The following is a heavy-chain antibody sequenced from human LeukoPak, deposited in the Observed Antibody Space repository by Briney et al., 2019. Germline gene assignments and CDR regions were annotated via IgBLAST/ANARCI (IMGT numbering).Heavy chain of an antibody. Sequence: GGFLRLSGAASGLTFSRYWMPWFRQAAGKALEWVANIKQDGSEKYYVDSVKGRFTITRDNADRSLYLQMTSLRVEDTAVYFCASRYCTGVNCFAASYMCMDVWGKGTTVTVSS. V-gene: IGHV3-7*01. CDR3: ASRYCTGVNCFAASYMCMDV. J-gene: IGHJ6*03. CDR2: IKQDGSEK. CDR1: GLTFSRYW. D-gene: IGHD2-8*02.